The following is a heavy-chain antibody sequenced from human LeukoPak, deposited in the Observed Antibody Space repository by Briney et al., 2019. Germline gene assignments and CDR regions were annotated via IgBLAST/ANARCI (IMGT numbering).Heavy chain of an antibody. D-gene: IGHD3-10*01. CDR2: IIPIFGTA. V-gene: IGHV1-69*06. Sequence: GASVKVSCKASGGTFSSYAISWVRQAPGQGLEWMGGIIPIFGTANYAQKFQSRVTITADKSTSTAYMELSSLRSEDTAVYYCARRSGSYLATRFDPWGQGTLVTVSS. J-gene: IGHJ5*02. CDR1: GGTFSSYA. CDR3: ARRSGSYLATRFDP.